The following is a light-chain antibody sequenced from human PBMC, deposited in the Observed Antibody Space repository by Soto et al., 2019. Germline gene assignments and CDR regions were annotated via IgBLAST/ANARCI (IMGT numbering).Light chain of an antibody. CDR2: GVT. CDR3: QQYGNSRYT. CDR1: QSVSSNY. J-gene: IGKJ2*01. V-gene: IGKV3-20*01. Sequence: ETVLTQSPGTLSLSPGDRATLSCRASQSVSSNYLAWYQQIPGQAPRLLMYGVTIRATGVPDRFSGSGSGTDFTLTISRLEPVDFAVYYCQQYGNSRYTFGQGTKLEIK.